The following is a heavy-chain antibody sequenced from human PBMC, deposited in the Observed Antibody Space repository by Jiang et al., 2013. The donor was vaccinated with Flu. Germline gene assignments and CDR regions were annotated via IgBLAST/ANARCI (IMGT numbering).Heavy chain of an antibody. D-gene: IGHD6-6*01. Sequence: RVTISVDTSKNQFSLKLSSVTAADTAVYYCARELGRQLQNGMDVWGQGTTVTVSS. CDR3: ARELGRQLQNGMDV. V-gene: IGHV4-30-2*05. J-gene: IGHJ6*02.